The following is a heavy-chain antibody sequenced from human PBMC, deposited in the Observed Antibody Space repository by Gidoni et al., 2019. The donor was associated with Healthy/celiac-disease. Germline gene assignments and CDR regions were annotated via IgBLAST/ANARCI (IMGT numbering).Heavy chain of an antibody. CDR1: GFTFEDYA. V-gene: IGHV3-9*01. CDR3: AKGLSRVSYYFDY. CDR2: ISWNSGSI. D-gene: IGHD2-8*01. J-gene: IGHJ4*02. Sequence: EVQLVESGGGLVQPGRSLRLSCAASGFTFEDYAMHWVRQAPGKGLEWVSGISWNSGSIGYADSVKGRFTISRDNAKNSLYLQMNSLRAEDTALYYCAKGLSRVSYYFDYWGQGTLVTVSS.